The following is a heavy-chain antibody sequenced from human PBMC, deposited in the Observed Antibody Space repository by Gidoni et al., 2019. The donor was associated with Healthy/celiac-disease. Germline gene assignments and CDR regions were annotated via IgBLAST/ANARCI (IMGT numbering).Heavy chain of an antibody. CDR1: GFTFDDYA. V-gene: IGHV3-9*01. Sequence: EVQLVESGGGLVQPGRSLRLSCAASGFTFDDYAMHWVRQAPGKGLEWVSGISWNSGSIGYADSVKGRFTISRDNAKNFLYLQMNSLRAEDTALYYCAKDRYSSSSYVDYWGQGTLVTVSS. CDR2: ISWNSGSI. CDR3: AKDRYSSSSYVDY. D-gene: IGHD6-6*01. J-gene: IGHJ4*02.